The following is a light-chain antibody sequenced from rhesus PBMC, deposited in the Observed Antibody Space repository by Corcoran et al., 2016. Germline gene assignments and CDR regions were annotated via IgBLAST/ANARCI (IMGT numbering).Light chain of an antibody. CDR1: QRVSSS. V-gene: IGKV3S9*01. CDR3: HQYNTWQHT. J-gene: IGKJ4*01. CDR2: GAS. Sequence: EIVMTQSPATLSLSPGERATLSCRASQRVSSSVAWYPQKPRQAPRLLIFGASSRATGIPERFSGRGSGTDFTLISSSLEPEDVGLYYCHQYNTWQHTFGGGTKVELK.